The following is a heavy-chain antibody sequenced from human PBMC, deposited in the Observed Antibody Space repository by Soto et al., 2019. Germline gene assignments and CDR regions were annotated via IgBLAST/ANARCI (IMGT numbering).Heavy chain of an antibody. Sequence: QVQLQESGPGLVKPSETLSLTCTVSGGSVSSGSYYWSWIRQPPGKGLEWIGYIYYSGSTNYNPSLKSRVTISVDTSKKQFSLKLSSVTAAETAVYYCARVFPYYYYGMDVWGQGTTVTVSS. CDR3: ARVFPYYYYGMDV. J-gene: IGHJ6*02. CDR2: IYYSGST. V-gene: IGHV4-61*01. CDR1: GGSVSSGSYY.